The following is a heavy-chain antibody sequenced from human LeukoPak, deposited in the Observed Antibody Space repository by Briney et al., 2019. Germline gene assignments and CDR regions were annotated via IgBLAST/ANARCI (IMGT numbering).Heavy chain of an antibody. Sequence: GGSLRLSCAASGFTFTSYSMNWVRQAPGKGLEWVSYISTSSNTIYYADSVKGRFTISRDNAKNSLYLQMNSLRAEDTAIYYCARDQGGPCDHWGQGTLVTVSS. V-gene: IGHV3-48*04. J-gene: IGHJ4*02. CDR2: ISTSSNTI. CDR3: ARDQGGPCDH. CDR1: GFTFTSYS.